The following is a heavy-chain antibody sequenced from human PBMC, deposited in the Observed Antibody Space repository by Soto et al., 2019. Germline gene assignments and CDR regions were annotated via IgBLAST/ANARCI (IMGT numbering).Heavy chain of an antibody. CDR2: ISYDGSNK. J-gene: IGHJ5*02. V-gene: IGHV3-30*03. CDR1: GFTFSSYG. Sequence: PGGSLRLSCAASGFTFSSYGMHWVRQAPGKGLEWVAVISYDGSNKYYADSVKGRFTISRDNSKNTLYLQMNSLRAEDTAVYYCGRDPMGYYGSGSYYFDPWDQGTLVTVSS. D-gene: IGHD3-10*01. CDR3: GRDPMGYYGSGSYYFDP.